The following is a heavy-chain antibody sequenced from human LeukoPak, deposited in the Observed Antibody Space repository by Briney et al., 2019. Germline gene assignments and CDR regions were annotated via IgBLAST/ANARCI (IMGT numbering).Heavy chain of an antibody. J-gene: IGHJ4*02. V-gene: IGHV3-7*04. CDR3: ARARIMITFGGVIADIFFDY. CDR2: INQDGSEK. Sequence: GGSLRFSCAASGFTFSSYWMSWVRQAPGKGLEGVANINQDGSEKYYVDSVKGRFTISRDNAKNSLYLQMNSLRAEDTAVYYCARARIMITFGGVIADIFFDYWGQGTLVTVSS. CDR1: GFTFSSYW. D-gene: IGHD3-16*02.